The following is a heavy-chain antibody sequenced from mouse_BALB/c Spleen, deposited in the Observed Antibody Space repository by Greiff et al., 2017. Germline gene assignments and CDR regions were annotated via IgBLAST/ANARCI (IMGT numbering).Heavy chain of an antibody. V-gene: IGHV1-9*01. CDR2: ILPGSGST. D-gene: IGHD2-14*01. CDR3: ARWGYAFYYAMDY. CDR1: GYTFSSYW. Sequence: QVHVKQSGAELMKPGASVKISCKATGYTFSSYWIEWVKQRPGHGLEWIGEILPGSGSTNYNEKFKGKATFTADTSSNTAYMQLSSLTSEDSAVYYCARWGYAFYYAMDYWGQGTSVTVSS. J-gene: IGHJ4*01.